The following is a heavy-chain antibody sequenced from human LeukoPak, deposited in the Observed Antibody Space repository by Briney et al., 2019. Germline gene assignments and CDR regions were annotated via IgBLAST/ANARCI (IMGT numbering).Heavy chain of an antibody. V-gene: IGHV3-33*01. D-gene: IGHD3-10*01. Sequence: PGRSQRLSCAASGFTFSSYGMHWVRQAPSKGLEWVAVIWYDGSNKYYADSVKGRFTISRDNSKNTLYLQMNSLRAEDTAVYYCARIGRGGSGSYYPPYYYYGMDVWGQGTTVTVSS. CDR3: ARIGRGGSGSYYPPYYYYGMDV. CDR2: IWYDGSNK. CDR1: GFTFSSYG. J-gene: IGHJ6*02.